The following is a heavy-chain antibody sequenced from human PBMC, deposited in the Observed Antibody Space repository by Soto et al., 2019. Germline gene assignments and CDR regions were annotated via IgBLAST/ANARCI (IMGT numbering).Heavy chain of an antibody. CDR2: ISPYNGNT. D-gene: IGHD3-10*01. CDR1: GYPFTSYG. Sequence: ASVKVSCKASGYPFTSYGIGWVRQAPGQGLEWMGWISPYNGNTYYAQKFQGRVTMTTDTSTSTAYMELRSLRSDDTAVYYCARTLTYYYGSGGPNYFDYWGQGTLVTVSS. J-gene: IGHJ4*02. V-gene: IGHV1-18*01. CDR3: ARTLTYYYGSGGPNYFDY.